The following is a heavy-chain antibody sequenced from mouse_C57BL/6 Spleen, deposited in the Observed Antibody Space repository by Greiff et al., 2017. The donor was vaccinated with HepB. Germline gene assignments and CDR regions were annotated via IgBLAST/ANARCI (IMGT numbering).Heavy chain of an antibody. J-gene: IGHJ2*01. CDR2: IDPNSGGT. Sequence: QVQLQQPGAELVKPGASVKLSCKASGYTFTSYWMHWVKQRPGRGLEWIGRIDPNSGGTKYNEKFKSKATLTVDKPSSTAYMQLSRLTSEDSAVYYCASSGDYYGSSPYYWGQGTTLTVSS. D-gene: IGHD1-1*01. CDR1: GYTFTSYW. CDR3: ASSGDYYGSSPYY. V-gene: IGHV1-72*01.